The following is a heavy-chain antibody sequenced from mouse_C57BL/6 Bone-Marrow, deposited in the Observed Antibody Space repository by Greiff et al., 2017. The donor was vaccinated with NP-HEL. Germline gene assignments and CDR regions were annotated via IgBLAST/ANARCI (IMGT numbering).Heavy chain of an antibody. J-gene: IGHJ4*01. Sequence: DVKLVESEGGLVQPGSSMKLSCTASGFTFSDYYMAWVRQVPEKGLEWVANINYDGSSTYYLDSLKSRFIISRDNAKNILYLQMRSLKSEDTAAYYCDREGGLRGRTYDRDFGGQGTSVTVSS. CDR2: INYDGSST. D-gene: IGHD2-4*01. CDR3: DREGGLRGRTYDRDF. V-gene: IGHV5-16*01. CDR1: GFTFSDYY.